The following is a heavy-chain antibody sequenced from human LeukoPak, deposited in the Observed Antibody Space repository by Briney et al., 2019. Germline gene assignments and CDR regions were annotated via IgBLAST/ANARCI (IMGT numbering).Heavy chain of an antibody. CDR3: AKKYQLLLVD. CDR2: IYTTGNT. J-gene: IGHJ4*02. V-gene: IGHV3-66*03. D-gene: IGHD2-2*01. Sequence: GGSLRLSCTVSGFTVSSNSMSWVRQAPGKGLEWVSFIYTTGNTHNSDSVKGRFTISRDNSKNTLYLQMNSLRAEDTAVYYCAKKYQLLLVDWGQGTLVTVSS. CDR1: GFTVSSNS.